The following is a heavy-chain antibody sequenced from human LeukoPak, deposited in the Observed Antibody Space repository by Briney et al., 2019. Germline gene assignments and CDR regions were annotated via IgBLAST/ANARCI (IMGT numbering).Heavy chain of an antibody. CDR3: ARAISDYDASDI. Sequence: GGSPRLSCAASGFTFSNYAMSWVRQAPGKGLEWVSSISGSGGTIYYADSVKGRFSISRDNSKKTMYVQMNSLRAEDTAVYYCARAISDYDASDIWGQGTMVTVSS. CDR1: GFTFSNYA. CDR2: ISGSGGTI. V-gene: IGHV3-23*01. D-gene: IGHD4-17*01. J-gene: IGHJ3*02.